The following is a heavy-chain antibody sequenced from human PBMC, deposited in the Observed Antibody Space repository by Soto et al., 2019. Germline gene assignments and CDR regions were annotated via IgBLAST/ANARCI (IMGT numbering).Heavy chain of an antibody. CDR1: GSPFTDSS. D-gene: IGHD5-12*01. J-gene: IGHJ5*02. Sequence: QVQLVQSGAEVKKPGASVKVSCKPSGSPFTDSSLHWVRQAPGQGLAWMGWINLNSGGTFYAQKFQGRVTMTRDTSINTAYRELRGLKSDDTAVYYCARDLGGYDLYGPDTWGQGTRVTISS. V-gene: IGHV1-2*02. CDR2: INLNSGGT. CDR3: ARDLGGYDLYGPDT.